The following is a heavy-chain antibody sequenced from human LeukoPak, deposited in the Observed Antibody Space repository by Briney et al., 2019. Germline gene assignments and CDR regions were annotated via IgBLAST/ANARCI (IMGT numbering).Heavy chain of an antibody. J-gene: IGHJ4*02. V-gene: IGHV4-34*01. CDR2: INHSGST. CDR1: GGSFSGYY. D-gene: IGHD2-2*01. Sequence: SETLSLTCAVYGGSFSGYYWSWIRQPPGKGLEWIGEINHSGSTNYNPSLKSRVTMSVDTSKNQFSLKLSSVTAADTAVYYCARRGYCSSTSCYRPFDYWGQGTLVTVSS. CDR3: ARRGYCSSTSCYRPFDY.